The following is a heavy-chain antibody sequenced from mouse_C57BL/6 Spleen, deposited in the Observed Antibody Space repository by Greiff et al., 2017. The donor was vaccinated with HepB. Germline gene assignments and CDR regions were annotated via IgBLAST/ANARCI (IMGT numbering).Heavy chain of an antibody. V-gene: IGHV1-52*01. CDR2: IDPSDSET. D-gene: IGHD1-1*01. J-gene: IGHJ4*01. CDR3: ARSGDYYGSSYLYAMDY. CDR1: GYTFTSYW. Sequence: VQLQQSGAELVRPGSSVKLSCKASGYTFTSYWMHWVKQRPIQGLEWIGNIDPSDSETHYNQKFKDKATLTVDKSSSTAYMQLSSLTSEDSAVYYGARSGDYYGSSYLYAMDYWGQGTSVTVSS.